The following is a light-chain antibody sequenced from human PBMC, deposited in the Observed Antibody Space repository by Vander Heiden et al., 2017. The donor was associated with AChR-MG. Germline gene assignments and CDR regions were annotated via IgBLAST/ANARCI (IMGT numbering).Light chain of an antibody. V-gene: IGKV2-29*02. J-gene: IGKJ2*01. CDR2: EVS. CDR1: QSLLHRDGRTY. Sequence: DIVMTQTPLSLSVTPGQPASISCKSSQSLLHRDGRTYLYWYLQKPGQSPQLLIFEVSSRVSGVPDRISGSGSGTDFTLKISRVEAEDVGVYYCRHGINLPSTFGPGTKLEIK. CDR3: RHGINLPST.